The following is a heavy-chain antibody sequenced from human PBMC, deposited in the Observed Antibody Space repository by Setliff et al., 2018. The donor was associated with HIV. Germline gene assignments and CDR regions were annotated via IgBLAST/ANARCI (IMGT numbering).Heavy chain of an antibody. D-gene: IGHD2-15*01. CDR2: ISVYNGKG. CDR3: ARGERFCSGGVCYPEDYFDY. V-gene: IGHV1-18*04. CDR1: SNTFINDV. Sequence: GASVKVSCKASSNTFINDVFNWVRQAPGQGLEWMGWISVYNGKGNYAQKFQDRISMTTDTSTSTVYMELRSLVSDDTAVYYCARGERFCSGGVCYPEDYFDYWGQGTLVTVSS. J-gene: IGHJ4*02.